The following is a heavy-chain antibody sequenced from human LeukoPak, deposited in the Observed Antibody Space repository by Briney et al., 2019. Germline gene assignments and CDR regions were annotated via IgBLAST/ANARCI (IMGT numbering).Heavy chain of an antibody. Sequence: SVKVSCKASGGTFSSYAISWVRQAHGQGLEWMGRIIPILGIANYAQKFQGRVTITADKSTSTAYMELSSLRSEDTAVYYCARGRRVYAIRDPKYNWFDPWGQGTLVTVSS. D-gene: IGHD2-8*01. CDR2: IIPILGIA. CDR3: ARGRRVYAIRDPKYNWFDP. CDR1: GGTFSSYA. V-gene: IGHV1-69*04. J-gene: IGHJ5*02.